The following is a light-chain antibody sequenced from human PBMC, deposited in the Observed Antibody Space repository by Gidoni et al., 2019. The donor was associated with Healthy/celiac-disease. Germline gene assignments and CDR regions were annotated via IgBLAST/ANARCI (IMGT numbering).Light chain of an antibody. CDR3: AAWDDSLNGPV. J-gene: IGLJ3*02. CDR1: SSNIGSTT. Sequence: SVLTQPPSASGTPGQRVTISCSGSSSNIGSTTVNWYQQLPGTAPKLLTYSNNQRPSGVPDRFSGSKSGTSASLAISGLQSEDEADYYCAAWDDSLNGPVFGGGTKLTVL. CDR2: SNN. V-gene: IGLV1-44*01.